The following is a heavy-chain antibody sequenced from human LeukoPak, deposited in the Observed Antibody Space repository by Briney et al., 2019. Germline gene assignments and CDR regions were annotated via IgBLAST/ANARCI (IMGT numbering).Heavy chain of an antibody. Sequence: SQTLSLTCAISGXSVSSNSSAWNWIRQSPSRGLEWLGRTYYRSKWYNDYAVSVKSRITINPDTSKNQFSLQLNSVTPEDTAVYYCAREDCSGGSCYGGFDYWGQGTLVTVSS. CDR2: TYYRSKWYN. V-gene: IGHV6-1*01. CDR3: AREDCSGGSCYGGFDY. CDR1: GXSVSSNSSA. J-gene: IGHJ4*02. D-gene: IGHD2-15*01.